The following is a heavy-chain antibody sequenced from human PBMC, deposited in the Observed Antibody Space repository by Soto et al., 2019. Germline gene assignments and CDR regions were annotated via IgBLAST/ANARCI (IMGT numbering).Heavy chain of an antibody. D-gene: IGHD3-10*01. CDR3: AKRTPSGSLQPFDY. CDR2: ISGAGSNT. Sequence: EVQLLESGGGLVQPGGSLRLSCAASGFTFSSYGMSWVRQAPGKGLEWVSGISGAGSNTYYADSVKGRFTITRDNSKNTLYLHMNCLRDDDTAVYYCAKRTPSGSLQPFDYWGQGTLVTVSS. V-gene: IGHV3-23*01. J-gene: IGHJ4*02. CDR1: GFTFSSYG.